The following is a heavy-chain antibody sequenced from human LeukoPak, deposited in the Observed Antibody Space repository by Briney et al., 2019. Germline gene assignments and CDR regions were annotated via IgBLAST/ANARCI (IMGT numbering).Heavy chain of an antibody. Sequence: GGSLRLSCAASGFTFSPLGMNWVRQAPGRGLDWVSYISSGSSTTYYADSVKGRFTISRDNAKNSLYLQMNSLRDEDTAVYYCARGRGLTLSYHYFDYWGQGTLVTVSS. CDR1: GFTFSPLG. CDR2: ISSGSSTT. V-gene: IGHV3-48*02. J-gene: IGHJ4*02. CDR3: ARGRGLTLSYHYFDY. D-gene: IGHD3-10*01.